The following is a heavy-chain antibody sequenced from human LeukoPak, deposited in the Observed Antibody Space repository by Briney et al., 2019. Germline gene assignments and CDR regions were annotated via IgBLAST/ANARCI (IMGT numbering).Heavy chain of an antibody. D-gene: IGHD2-15*01. J-gene: IGHJ3*02. Sequence: GGSLRLSCAASGFTFNNYAMSWVRQAPGKGLEWVSVISGSGPTTYYADSVKGRFTISRDNGKNSLLLQMNSLRAEDTALYYCARGYSRAAFDIWGQGTVVAVSS. CDR2: ISGSGPTT. CDR1: GFTFNNYA. CDR3: ARGYSRAAFDI. V-gene: IGHV3-23*01.